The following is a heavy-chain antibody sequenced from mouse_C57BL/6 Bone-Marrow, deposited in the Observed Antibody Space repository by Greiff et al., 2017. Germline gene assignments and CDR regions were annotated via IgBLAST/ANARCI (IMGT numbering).Heavy chain of an antibody. Sequence: QVQLKQSGAELVKPGASVKISCKASGYAFSSYWMNWVKQRPGKGLEWIGQIYPGDGDTNYNGKFKGKATLTADKSSSTAYMQLSSLTSEDSAVYFCVYCNYEDYAMDYWGQGTSVTVSS. D-gene: IGHD2-1*01. V-gene: IGHV1-80*01. CDR2: IYPGDGDT. CDR1: GYAFSSYW. CDR3: VYCNYEDYAMDY. J-gene: IGHJ4*01.